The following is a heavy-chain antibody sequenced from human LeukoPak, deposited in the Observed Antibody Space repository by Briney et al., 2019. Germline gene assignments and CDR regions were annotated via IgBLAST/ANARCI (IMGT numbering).Heavy chain of an antibody. CDR1: GGSFSGYY. CDR2: INHSGST. D-gene: IGHD6-19*01. V-gene: IGHV4-34*01. Sequence: PSETLSLTCAVYGGSFSGYYWSWIRQPPGKGLEWIGEINHSGSTNYNPSLKSRVTISVDTSKDQFSLKLSSVTAADTAVYYCAREAPGIAVADYWGQGTLVTVSS. J-gene: IGHJ4*02. CDR3: AREAPGIAVADY.